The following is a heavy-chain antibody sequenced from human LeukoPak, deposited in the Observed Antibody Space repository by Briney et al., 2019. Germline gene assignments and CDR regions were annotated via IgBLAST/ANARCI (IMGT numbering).Heavy chain of an antibody. CDR1: GGTFSSYA. V-gene: IGHV1-69*06. J-gene: IGHJ4*02. Sequence: GASVKVSCKASGGTFSSYAISWVRQAPGQGLEWMGGIIPIFGTANYAQKFQGRVTITADKSTSTAYVELSSLRSEDTAVYYCARGRRDGYKNFDYWGQGTLVTVSS. CDR3: ARGRRDGYKNFDY. CDR2: IIPIFGTA. D-gene: IGHD5-24*01.